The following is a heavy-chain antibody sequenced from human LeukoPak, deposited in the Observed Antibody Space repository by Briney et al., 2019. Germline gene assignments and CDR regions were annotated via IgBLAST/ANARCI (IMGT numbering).Heavy chain of an antibody. J-gene: IGHJ3*02. V-gene: IGHV3-30-3*01. CDR1: GFTFSNYA. CDR3: AYFTSYAFDI. CDR2: VSYDGSNK. Sequence: GGSLRLSCAASGFTFSNYAMHWVRQAPGKGLEWVAVVSYDGSNKYYADSVKGRFTISRDNSKSTLYLQMNTLRAEDTAVYYCAYFTSYAFDIWGQGTMVTVSS. D-gene: IGHD2/OR15-2a*01.